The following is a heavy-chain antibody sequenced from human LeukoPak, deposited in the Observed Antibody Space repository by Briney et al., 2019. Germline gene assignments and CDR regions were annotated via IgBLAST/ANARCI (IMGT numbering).Heavy chain of an antibody. V-gene: IGHV1-8*01. CDR1: GYTFTSYD. D-gene: IGHD2-15*01. CDR2: MNPNSGNT. CDR3: ARGPRYCSGGSCYFYFQH. Sequence: GASVKVSCKASGYTFTSYDINWVRQATGQGLEWMGWMNPNSGNTGYAQKFQGRVTMTRNTSISTAYMELSSLRSEDTAVCYCARGPRYCSGGSCYFYFQHWGQGTLVTVSS. J-gene: IGHJ1*01.